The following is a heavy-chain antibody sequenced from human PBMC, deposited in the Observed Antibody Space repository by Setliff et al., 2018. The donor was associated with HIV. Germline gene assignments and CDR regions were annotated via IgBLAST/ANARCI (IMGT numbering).Heavy chain of an antibody. D-gene: IGHD3-10*01. V-gene: IGHV3-23*01. CDR2: ISGSGGST. J-gene: IGHJ6*03. CDR1: GFTFGSYA. Sequence: LRLSCAASGFTFGSYAMSWVRQAPGKGLEWASAISGSGGSTYYADPVKGRFTISRDNAKNTLYLQMNSLGAEDTAVYYCAPGGGPLVYYYYYMDVWGKGTTVTVSS. CDR3: APGGGPLVYYYYYMDV.